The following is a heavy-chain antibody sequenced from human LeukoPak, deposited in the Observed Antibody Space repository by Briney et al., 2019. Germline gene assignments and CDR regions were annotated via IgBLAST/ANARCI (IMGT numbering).Heavy chain of an antibody. Sequence: PSESLSLTCTVSGGSISIYYWSWIRQPPGNGLGWIGYIYYSGSTNYNPPLRSRVTIPVNTSNNQFSMKLSSVTATDTAVYYCARESSSWPGWFDPCGQGTLVTVSS. CDR3: ARESSSWPGWFDP. CDR2: IYYSGST. V-gene: IGHV4-59*01. CDR1: GGSISIYY. D-gene: IGHD6-13*01. J-gene: IGHJ5*02.